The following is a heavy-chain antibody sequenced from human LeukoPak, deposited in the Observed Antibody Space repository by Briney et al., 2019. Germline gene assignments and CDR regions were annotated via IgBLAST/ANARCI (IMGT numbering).Heavy chain of an antibody. V-gene: IGHV3-33*06. CDR2: IWYDGSDE. CDR3: AKPLRDAGSFNYPYFDF. J-gene: IGHJ4*02. CDR1: GFTFSTYG. D-gene: IGHD5-24*01. Sequence: GRSLRLSCTASGFTFSTYGMQWVRQAPGKGLEWVALIWYDGSDEKYADSVKGRFSISRDNSKNTLHLQMNSLRAEDTAVYYCAKPLRDAGSFNYPYFDFWGQGTLVTVSS.